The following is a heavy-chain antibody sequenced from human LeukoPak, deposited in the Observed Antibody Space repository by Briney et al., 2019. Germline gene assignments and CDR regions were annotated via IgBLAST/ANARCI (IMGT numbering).Heavy chain of an antibody. CDR3: ARAYCSGGSFYPFDY. D-gene: IGHD2-15*01. Sequence: GGSLRLSCAASGFTFSSYSMNWVRQAPGKGLEWVSSISSSSSYIYYADSVKGRFTSSRDNAKNSLYLQMNSLRAEDTAVYYCARAYCSGGSFYPFDYWGQGTLVTVSS. CDR2: ISSSSSYI. V-gene: IGHV3-21*01. J-gene: IGHJ4*02. CDR1: GFTFSSYS.